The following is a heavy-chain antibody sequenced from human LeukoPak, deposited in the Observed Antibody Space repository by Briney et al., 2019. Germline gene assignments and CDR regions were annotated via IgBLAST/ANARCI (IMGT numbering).Heavy chain of an antibody. CDR3: AWGYSGYGPFDY. Sequence: PSETLSLTCAVSGGSISSDGYSWSWIRQPPGTGLEWIGYIYHSGSTYYNPSLKSRVTISVDRSKNQFSLNLSSVTAADTAIYYCAWGYSGYGPFDYWGQGTLVTVSS. D-gene: IGHD5-12*01. J-gene: IGHJ4*02. V-gene: IGHV4-30-2*01. CDR1: GGSISSDGYS. CDR2: IYHSGST.